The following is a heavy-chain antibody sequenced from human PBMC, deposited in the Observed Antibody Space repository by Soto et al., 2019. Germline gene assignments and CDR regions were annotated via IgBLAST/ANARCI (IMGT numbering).Heavy chain of an antibody. CDR1: GGSIISYY. V-gene: IGHV4-59*08. J-gene: IGHJ5*02. CDR2: IYYSGST. D-gene: IGHD3-10*01. Sequence: SETLSLTCTVSGGSIISYYWSWILQPPGKGLEWIGYIYYSGSTNYNPSLKSRVTISVDTSKNQFSLKLSSVTAADTAVYYCARINEVGELLRWFDPWGQGTLVTVSS. CDR3: ARINEVGELLRWFDP.